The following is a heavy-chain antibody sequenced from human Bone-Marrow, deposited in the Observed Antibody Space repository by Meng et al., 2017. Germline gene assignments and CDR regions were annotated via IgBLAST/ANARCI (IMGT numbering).Heavy chain of an antibody. CDR3: ARGLRAARPLLFGY. Sequence: VQLQQGGAGLLKPSETLSLTCAVYGGSFSGYYWSWIRQPPGKGLEWIGEINHSGSTNYNPSLKSRVTISVDTSKNQFSLKLSSVTAADTAVYYCARGLRAARPLLFGYWGQGTLVTVSS. CDR2: INHSGST. V-gene: IGHV4-34*01. CDR1: GGSFSGYY. D-gene: IGHD6-6*01. J-gene: IGHJ4*02.